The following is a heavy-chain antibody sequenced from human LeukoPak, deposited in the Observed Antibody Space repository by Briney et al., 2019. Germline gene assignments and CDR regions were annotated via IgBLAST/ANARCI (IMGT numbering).Heavy chain of an antibody. CDR1: GGSISSGSYY. V-gene: IGHV4-61*02. Sequence: SETLSLTCTVSGGSISSGSYYWSWIRQPAGKGLEWIGRIYTSGSTNYNPSPKSRVTISVDTSKNQFSLKLSSVTAADTAVYYCARVRVATTNWFDPWGQGTLVTVSS. CDR2: IYTSGST. D-gene: IGHD5-12*01. CDR3: ARVRVATTNWFDP. J-gene: IGHJ5*02.